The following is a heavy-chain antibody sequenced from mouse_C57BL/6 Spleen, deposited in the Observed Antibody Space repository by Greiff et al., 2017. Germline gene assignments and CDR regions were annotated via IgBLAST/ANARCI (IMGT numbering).Heavy chain of an antibody. D-gene: IGHD2-4*01. V-gene: IGHV1-55*01. CDR2: IYPGSGST. CDR1: GYTFTSYW. Sequence: QVQLQQPGAELVKPGASVKMSCKASGYTFTSYWITWVKQRPGQGLEWIGDIYPGSGSTNYNEKFKSKATLTVDTSSSTAYMQLSSLTSEDSAVYYCARGDYDRNWFAYWGHGTLVTVSA. CDR3: ARGDYDRNWFAY. J-gene: IGHJ3*01.